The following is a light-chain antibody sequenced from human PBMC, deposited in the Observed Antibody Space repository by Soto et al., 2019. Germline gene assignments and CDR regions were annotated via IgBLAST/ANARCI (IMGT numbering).Light chain of an antibody. CDR3: SSYTSSSTPYV. CDR1: SSDVGGYNY. Sequence: QSVLTQPASVSGSPGQSITISCTGTSSDVGGYNYVSWYQQHPVKAPKLMIYDVTNRPSGVSDRFSGSKSGNTASLTISALQAEDEADYYCSSYTSSSTPYVFGTGTKATVL. CDR2: DVT. J-gene: IGLJ1*01. V-gene: IGLV2-14*01.